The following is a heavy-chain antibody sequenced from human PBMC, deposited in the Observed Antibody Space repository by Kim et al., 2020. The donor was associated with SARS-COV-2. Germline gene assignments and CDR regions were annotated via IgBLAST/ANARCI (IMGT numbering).Heavy chain of an antibody. D-gene: IGHD1-7*01. CDR2: IYYSGST. V-gene: IGHV4-39*01. CDR1: GGSISSSSYY. J-gene: IGHJ3*02. CDR3: ASLPANYVSAFDI. Sequence: SETLSLTCTVSGGSISSSSYYWGWIRQPPGKGLEWIGSIYYSGSTYYNPSLKSRVTISVDTSKNQFSLKLSSVTAADTAVYYCASLPANYVSAFDIWGQGTMVTVSS.